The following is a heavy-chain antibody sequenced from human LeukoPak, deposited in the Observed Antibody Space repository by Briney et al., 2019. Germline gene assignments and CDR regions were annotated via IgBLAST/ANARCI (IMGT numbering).Heavy chain of an antibody. J-gene: IGHJ4*02. D-gene: IGHD2/OR15-2a*01. Sequence: ASVKISCKASGYSFTTLAINWVRQAPGQGLEWMGWVSSSTGNPTYAQGFIGRFVFSVDTSVTTAYLQINNLKAEDTAVYYCARDARMDYWGQGTLVTVSS. CDR2: VSSSTGNP. CDR3: ARDARMDY. CDR1: GYSFTTLA. V-gene: IGHV7-4-1*02.